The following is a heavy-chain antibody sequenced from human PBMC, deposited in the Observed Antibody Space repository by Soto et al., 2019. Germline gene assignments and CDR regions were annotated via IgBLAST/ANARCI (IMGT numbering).Heavy chain of an antibody. CDR1: GYTFTSYY. J-gene: IGHJ6*03. D-gene: IGHD1-1*01. CDR3: ARVRRFPDNSTNDTYMDS. V-gene: IGHV1-46*03. Sequence: ASVKVSCKASGYTFTSYYMHWVRQAPGQGLEWMGIINPSGGSTSYAQKFQGRVTMTRDTSTSTVYMELSSLRSEDTAVYYCARVRRFPDNSTNDTYMDSWAKGPRSPSP. CDR2: INPSGGST.